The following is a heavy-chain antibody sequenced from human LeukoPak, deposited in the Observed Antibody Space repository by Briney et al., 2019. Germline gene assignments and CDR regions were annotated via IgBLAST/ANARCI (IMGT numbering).Heavy chain of an antibody. Sequence: SVKVSCKASGYTFTGYYMHWVRQAPGQGLEWMGGIIPIFGTANYAQKFQGRVTITTDESTSTAYMELSSLRSEDTAVYYCARATGWGSYYPLDYWGQGTLVTVSS. CDR3: ARATGWGSYYPLDY. V-gene: IGHV1-69*05. CDR2: IIPIFGTA. J-gene: IGHJ4*02. CDR1: GYTFTGYY. D-gene: IGHD3-10*01.